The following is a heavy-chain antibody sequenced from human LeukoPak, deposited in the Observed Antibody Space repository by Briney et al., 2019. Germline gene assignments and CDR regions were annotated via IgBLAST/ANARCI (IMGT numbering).Heavy chain of an antibody. Sequence: GGSLRLSCAASGFTFSSYAMSWVRQAPGKGLEWVSAISGSGGSTYYADSVKGRFTISRDNSKNTLYLQMNSLRAEDTAVYYCAKAPIITMIVVVITEYFDYWGQGTLVTVSS. CDR3: AKAPIITMIVVVITEYFDY. D-gene: IGHD3-22*01. J-gene: IGHJ4*02. CDR1: GFTFSSYA. V-gene: IGHV3-23*01. CDR2: ISGSGGST.